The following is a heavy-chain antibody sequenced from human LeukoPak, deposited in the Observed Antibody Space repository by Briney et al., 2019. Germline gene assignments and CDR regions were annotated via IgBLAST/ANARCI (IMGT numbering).Heavy chain of an antibody. Sequence: PGGSLRLSCAASGFTFSSYNRNWVRQAPGKGLEWVSSISSSSSYIYYADSVKGRFTISRDNAKNSLYLQMNSLRAEDTAVYYCARAMYGDPYYFDYWGQGTLVTVSS. CDR2: ISSSSSYI. D-gene: IGHD4-17*01. CDR3: ARAMYGDPYYFDY. V-gene: IGHV3-21*01. CDR1: GFTFSSYN. J-gene: IGHJ4*02.